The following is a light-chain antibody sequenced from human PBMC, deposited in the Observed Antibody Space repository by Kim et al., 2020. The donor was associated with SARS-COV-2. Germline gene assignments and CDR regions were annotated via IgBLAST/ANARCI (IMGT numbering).Light chain of an antibody. J-gene: IGKJ2*01. CDR2: DIS. CDR3: QQRDNWPYT. V-gene: IGKV3-11*01. Sequence: SMSPGERAPLSCRASQTVNSDLAWYEHKPGQAPRLLMYDISNRAIGIPARFSGSGTGTDFTLTISSLETEDSAVYYCQQRDNWPYTFGQGTKLEI. CDR1: QTVNSD.